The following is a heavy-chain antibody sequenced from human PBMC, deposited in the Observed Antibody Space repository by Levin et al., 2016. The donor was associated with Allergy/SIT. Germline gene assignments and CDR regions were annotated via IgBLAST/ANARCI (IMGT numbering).Heavy chain of an antibody. CDR1: GGSFSGYY. D-gene: IGHD3-22*01. J-gene: IGHJ4*02. CDR2: INHSGST. Sequence: SETLSLTCAVYGGSFSGYYWSWIRQPPGKGLEWIGEINHSGSTNYNPSLKSRVTISVDTSKNQFSLKLSSVTAADTAVYYCARRVVTGRLGYWGQGTLVTVSS. CDR3: ARRVVTGRLGY. V-gene: IGHV4-34*01.